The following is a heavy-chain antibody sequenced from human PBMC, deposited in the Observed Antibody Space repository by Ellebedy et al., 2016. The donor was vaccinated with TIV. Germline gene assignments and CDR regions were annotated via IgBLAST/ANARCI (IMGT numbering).Heavy chain of an antibody. J-gene: IGHJ4*02. CDR1: GYTFTSNH. D-gene: IGHD5-24*01. CDR3: ATGRGDGYNLNLYY. Sequence: AASVKVSCKTSGYTFTSNHIQWVRQAPGQGLEWMGWINPNSGGTNYAQKFQGWVTMTRDQSISTAYMELSSLRSEDTAVYYCATGRGDGYNLNLYYWGQGALVSVSS. CDR2: INPNSGGT. V-gene: IGHV1-2*04.